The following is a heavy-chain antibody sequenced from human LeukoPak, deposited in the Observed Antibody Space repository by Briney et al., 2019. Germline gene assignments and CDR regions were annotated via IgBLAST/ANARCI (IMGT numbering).Heavy chain of an antibody. CDR2: TRKKTNSYTT. J-gene: IGHJ4*02. CDR3: AKVAKYYYGSETYYFFEH. Sequence: GGSLRLSCAASGFTFSGHYMDWVRQAPGKGLEWVGRTRKKTNSYTTEYAASVKGRFTISRDDSKNSLYLQMNSLKAEDTAVYYCAKVAKYYYGSETYYFFEHWGQGTPVTASS. V-gene: IGHV3-72*01. CDR1: GFTFSGHY. D-gene: IGHD3-10*01.